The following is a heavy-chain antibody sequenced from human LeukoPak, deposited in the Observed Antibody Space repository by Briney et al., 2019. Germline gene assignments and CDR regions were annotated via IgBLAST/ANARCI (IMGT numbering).Heavy chain of an antibody. J-gene: IGHJ4*02. CDR3: ARQNSWSFDY. D-gene: IGHD2/OR15-2a*01. CDR2: MNSYSGGT. V-gene: IGHV1-2*02. CDR1: GYSFTDYY. Sequence: GASVKVSCKASGYSFTDYYVHWVRQAPGQGLEWMGWMNSYSGGTNYAQKFQGRVTMTRDTSISTAYMELSRLRSDDTAVYYCARQNSWSFDYWGQGTVVTVSS.